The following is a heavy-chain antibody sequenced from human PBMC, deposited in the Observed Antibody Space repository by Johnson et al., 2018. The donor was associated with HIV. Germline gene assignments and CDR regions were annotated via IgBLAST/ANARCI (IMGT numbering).Heavy chain of an antibody. CDR2: IGTAGDT. CDR3: AKDRGSSWLDAFDS. CDR1: GFSFSTYA. J-gene: IGHJ3*02. Sequence: VQLVESGGGVVQPGRSLRLSCAASGFSFSTYAMTWVRQAPGKGLEWVSTIGTAGDTYYPGSVKCRFTISRDNSKSSLYLQMNSLRAEDTALYYCAKDRGSSWLDAFDSWGQGTMVTVSS. V-gene: IGHV3-23*04. D-gene: IGHD6-13*01.